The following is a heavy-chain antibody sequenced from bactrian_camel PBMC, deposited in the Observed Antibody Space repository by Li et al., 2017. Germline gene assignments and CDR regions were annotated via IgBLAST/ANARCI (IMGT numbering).Heavy chain of an antibody. CDR2: ICLGGGST. CDR3: AADRRRHGPPSLRPGDYSV. Sequence: DVQLVESGGGLVQPGGSLRLSCAASGFTYKTNYMGWFRQAPGKEREGVAAICLGGGSTFSGHSVKGRFAISKDNARNWLDLQMDSLEPGDTAPYYCAADRRRHGPPSLRPGDYSVWGQGTQVTVS. CDR1: GFTYKTNY. V-gene: IGHV3S40*01. J-gene: IGHJ4*01. D-gene: IGHD2*01.